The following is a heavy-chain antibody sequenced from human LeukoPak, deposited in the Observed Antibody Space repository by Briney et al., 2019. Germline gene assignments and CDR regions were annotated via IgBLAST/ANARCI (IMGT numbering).Heavy chain of an antibody. CDR2: ISGSGGTT. CDR3: AKDWGYYGSGSYPHYFDY. Sequence: GGSLRLSCAASGFTFSSYAMNWVRQAPGKGLEWVSAISGSGGTTYYVDSVKGRFTISRDNSKNTVYLQMNSLRAEDTAVYYCAKDWGYYGSGSYPHYFDYWGQGTLVTVSS. J-gene: IGHJ4*02. D-gene: IGHD3-10*01. V-gene: IGHV3-23*01. CDR1: GFTFSSYA.